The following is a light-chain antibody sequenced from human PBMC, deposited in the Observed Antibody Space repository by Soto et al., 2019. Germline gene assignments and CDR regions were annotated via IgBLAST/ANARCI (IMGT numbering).Light chain of an antibody. Sequence: QSALTQPASVSGSPGQSITISCTGTSSDVGGSNYVSWYQQHPGKAPKLIIYDVNNWPSGISNRFSGSKSGNTASLTISGLQAEDEADYYCSSYRSGSTLVFGGGTKLTVL. J-gene: IGLJ2*01. CDR1: SSDVGGSNY. CDR3: SSYRSGSTLV. V-gene: IGLV2-14*03. CDR2: DVN.